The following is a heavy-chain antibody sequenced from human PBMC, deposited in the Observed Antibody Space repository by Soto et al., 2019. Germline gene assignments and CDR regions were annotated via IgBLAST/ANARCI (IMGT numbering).Heavy chain of an antibody. D-gene: IGHD2-15*01. CDR3: ARDIQTYCSGGSCYSGGYFDY. CDR1: GYTFTSYG. V-gene: IGHV1-18*01. CDR2: ISAYNGNT. J-gene: IGHJ4*02. Sequence: QVQLVQSGAEVKKPGASVKVSCKASGYTFTSYGISWVRQAPGQGLEGMGWISAYNGNTNYAQKLQGRVTMTTETSTSTAYMELRSLRSDDTAVYYCARDIQTYCSGGSCYSGGYFDYWGQGTLVTVSS.